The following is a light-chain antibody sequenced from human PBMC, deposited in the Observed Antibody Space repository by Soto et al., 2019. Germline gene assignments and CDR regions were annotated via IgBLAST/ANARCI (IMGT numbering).Light chain of an antibody. CDR1: QSISSY. Sequence: DIQMTQSPSSLSASVGDRVTITCRASQSISSYLNWYQQKPGKAPKLLIYAASSLQSGVPSRFRGSGSGKDFTLTISSLQPEDFATYYCQQSYSTPLTFGGGTKVESK. CDR3: QQSYSTPLT. V-gene: IGKV1-39*01. CDR2: AAS. J-gene: IGKJ4*01.